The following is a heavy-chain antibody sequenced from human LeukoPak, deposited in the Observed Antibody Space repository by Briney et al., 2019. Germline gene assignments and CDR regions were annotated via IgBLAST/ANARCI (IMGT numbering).Heavy chain of an antibody. J-gene: IGHJ4*02. CDR2: IYHSGST. D-gene: IGHD3-10*01. CDR3: ASRTMVRGVADDY. V-gene: IGHV4-4*02. Sequence: PSGTLSLTCAVSGGSISSSNWWNWVRQPPGKGLEWIGEIYHSGSTNYNPSLKSRVTISVDKSKNQFSLKLSSVTAADTAVYYCASRTMVRGVADDYWGQGTLVTVSS. CDR1: GGSISSSNW.